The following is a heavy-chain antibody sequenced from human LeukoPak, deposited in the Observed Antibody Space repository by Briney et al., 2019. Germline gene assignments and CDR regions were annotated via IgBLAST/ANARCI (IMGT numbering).Heavy chain of an antibody. D-gene: IGHD4-11*01. CDR1: GFTFSSYG. CDR2: IRYDGSNK. CDR3: AKERDLTITTYYFDY. Sequence: GGSLRLSCAASGFTFSSYGMHWVRQAPGKGLEWVAFIRYDGSNKYYADSVKGRFTMSRDNSKNTLHLQMNSLRAEDTAVYYCAKERDLTITTYYFDYWGQGTLVTVSS. J-gene: IGHJ4*02. V-gene: IGHV3-30*02.